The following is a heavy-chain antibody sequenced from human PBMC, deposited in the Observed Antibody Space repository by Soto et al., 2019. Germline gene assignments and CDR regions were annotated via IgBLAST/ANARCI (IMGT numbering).Heavy chain of an antibody. CDR1: GFTFSSYG. Sequence: QVQLVESGGGVVQPGRSLRLSCAASGFTFSSYGMHWVRQAPGKGLEWVAVIWYDGNIKYYADSVKGRFTISRDNSKNTLFVQMNSLRAEDRAVYYCARVSEGGSYYGALDYWGQGTLVTVSS. V-gene: IGHV3-33*01. J-gene: IGHJ4*02. CDR2: IWYDGNIK. D-gene: IGHD1-26*01. CDR3: ARVSEGGSYYGALDY.